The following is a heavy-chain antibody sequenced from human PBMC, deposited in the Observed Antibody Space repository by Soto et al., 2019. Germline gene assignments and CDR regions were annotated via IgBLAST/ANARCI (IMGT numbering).Heavy chain of an antibody. J-gene: IGHJ4*02. Sequence: PGGSISLSCAASEFNISSNYMSWVRQAPGKGLEWVSVIYSDGSTYYADSVEGRFTISRDNSKNTLYLQMNSLRAEDTALYYCAKRAGCAWTEYWGQGTLVTVFS. CDR3: AKRAGCAWTEY. CDR2: IYSDGST. V-gene: IGHV3-53*01. D-gene: IGHD1-1*01. CDR1: EFNISSNY.